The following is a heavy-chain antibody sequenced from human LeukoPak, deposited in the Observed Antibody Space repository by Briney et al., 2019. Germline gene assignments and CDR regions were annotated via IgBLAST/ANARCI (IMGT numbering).Heavy chain of an antibody. Sequence: ASVKVSCKASGYTFTSYGISWVRQAPGHGLEWMGWISAYNGNTNYAQKLQGRVTMTTDTSTSTAYMELRSLRSDETAVYYCARPKDYYDSSGYSWYFDLWGRGTLVTVSS. V-gene: IGHV1-18*01. CDR3: ARPKDYYDSSGYSWYFDL. CDR1: GYTFTSYG. CDR2: ISAYNGNT. D-gene: IGHD3-22*01. J-gene: IGHJ2*01.